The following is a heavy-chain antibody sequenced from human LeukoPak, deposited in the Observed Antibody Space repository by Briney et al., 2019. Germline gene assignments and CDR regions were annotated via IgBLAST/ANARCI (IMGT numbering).Heavy chain of an antibody. D-gene: IGHD3-3*01. V-gene: IGHV3-21*01. CDR1: GFTFSSYS. CDR3: ARAITISGVVTGAFDI. Sequence: GGSLRLSCAASGFTFSSYSMNWVRQAPGKGLEWVSSISSSSSYIYYADSVKGRFTISRDNAKNSLYLQMNSLRAEDTAVYYCARAITISGVVTGAFDIWGQGTMVTVSS. J-gene: IGHJ3*02. CDR2: ISSSSSYI.